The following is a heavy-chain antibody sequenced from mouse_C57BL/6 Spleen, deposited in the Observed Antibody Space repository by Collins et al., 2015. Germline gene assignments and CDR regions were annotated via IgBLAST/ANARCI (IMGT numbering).Heavy chain of an antibody. CDR2: ISYDGSN. J-gene: IGHJ2*01. CDR3: ARGDYYGSSHFDY. Sequence: LEWMGYISYDGSNNYNPSLKNRISITRDTSKNQFFLKLNSVTTEDTATYYCARGDYYGSSHFDYWGRGTTLTVSS. V-gene: IGHV3-6*01. D-gene: IGHD1-1*01.